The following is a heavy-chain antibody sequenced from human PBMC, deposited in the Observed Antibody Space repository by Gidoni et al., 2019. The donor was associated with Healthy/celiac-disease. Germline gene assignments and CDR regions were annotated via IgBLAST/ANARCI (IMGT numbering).Heavy chain of an antibody. J-gene: IGHJ3*02. CDR3: ARELRRDLRSGAFDI. CDR1: GFTVSSNY. CDR2: IYSGGST. Sequence: EVQLVESGGGLVQPGGSLRLSCAASGFTVSSNYMSWVRQAPGKGLEWVSVIYSGGSTYYADSVKGRFTISRDNSKNTLYLQMNSLRAEDTAVYYCARELRRDLRSGAFDIWGQGTMVTVSS. V-gene: IGHV3-66*01. D-gene: IGHD3-3*01.